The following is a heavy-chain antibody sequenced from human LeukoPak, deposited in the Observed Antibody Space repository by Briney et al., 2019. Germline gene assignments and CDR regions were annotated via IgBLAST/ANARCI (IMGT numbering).Heavy chain of an antibody. J-gene: IGHJ4*02. CDR3: ARVESGDEGYFDY. D-gene: IGHD7-27*01. Sequence: PGGSLRLSCAASGFTFSSYGMHWVRQAPGKGLEWVAVIWYDGSNKYYADSVKGRFTISRDNSKNTLYLQMNSLRAEDTAVYYCARVESGDEGYFDYWGQGTLVTVSS. CDR2: IWYDGSNK. V-gene: IGHV3-33*01. CDR1: GFTFSSYG.